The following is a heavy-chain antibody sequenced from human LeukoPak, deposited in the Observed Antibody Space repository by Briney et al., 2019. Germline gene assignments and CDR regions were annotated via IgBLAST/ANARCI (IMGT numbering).Heavy chain of an antibody. CDR1: GGSISSYY. CDR3: ARAGGYGLIDY. D-gene: IGHD5-18*01. CDR2: IYHSGTTYSGST. V-gene: IGHV4-59*12. Sequence: SETLSLTCTVSGGSISSYYWSWIRQPPGKGLEWIGSIYHSGTTYSGSTYYDPSLKSRVTISLDTSKNQFSLKVGSMTAADTAVYYCARAGGYGLIDYWGQGTMVTVSS. J-gene: IGHJ4*02.